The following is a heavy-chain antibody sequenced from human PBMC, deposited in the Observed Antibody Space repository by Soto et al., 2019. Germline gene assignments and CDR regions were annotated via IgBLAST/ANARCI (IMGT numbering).Heavy chain of an antibody. D-gene: IGHD3-10*01. CDR2: IYHSGST. Sequence: QVQLQESGPGLVKPSGTLSLTCAVSGASISSSNWWSWVRQPPGKGLEWIGEIYHSGSTNYNPSRRRRVTISVDKSRNQFSLKLSSVTAAATAVYYCARRWGEGRVDYWGQGTLVTVSS. J-gene: IGHJ4*02. V-gene: IGHV4-4*02. CDR3: ARRWGEGRVDY. CDR1: GASISSSNW.